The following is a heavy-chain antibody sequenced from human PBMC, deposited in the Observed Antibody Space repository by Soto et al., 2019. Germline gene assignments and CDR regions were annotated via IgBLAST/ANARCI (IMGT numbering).Heavy chain of an antibody. CDR1: GGTFSSYA. CDR3: ARALLTDYYYYYGMDV. J-gene: IGHJ6*02. V-gene: IGHV1-69*12. CDR2: IIPIFGTA. Sequence: QVQLVQSGAEVKKPGSSVKVSCKASGGTFSSYAISWVRQAPGQGLEWMGGIIPIFGTAHYAQKFQGRVTITADESTSTAYMELSSLRSEDTAVYYCARALLTDYYYYYGMDVWGQGTTVTVSS.